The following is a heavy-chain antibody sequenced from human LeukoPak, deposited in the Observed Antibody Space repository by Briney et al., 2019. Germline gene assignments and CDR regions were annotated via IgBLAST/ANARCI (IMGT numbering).Heavy chain of an antibody. CDR1: GVSISSYY. CDR3: ARSPKRDAFDI. CDR2: IYYSGST. Sequence: ASETLSLTCTVSGVSISSYYWSWIRQPPGKGLEWIGYIYYSGSTNYNPSLKSRVTISVDTSKNQFSLKLSSVTAADTAVYYCARSPKRDAFDIWGQGTMVTVSS. V-gene: IGHV4-59*01. J-gene: IGHJ3*02.